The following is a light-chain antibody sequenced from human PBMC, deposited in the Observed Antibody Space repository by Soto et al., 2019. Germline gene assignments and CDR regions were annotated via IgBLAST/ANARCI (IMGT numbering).Light chain of an antibody. CDR1: RRVRDDS. Sequence: EVVLTQSPGTLSLSPGDRATLSCRASRRVRDDSLAWYQQKPGQAPRVLIYGASNRATGIPDRFSGSGSGTDFTLTISRLESEDVAVYYCQQYESTLSLTFGGGTKVEIK. J-gene: IGKJ4*01. CDR3: QQYESTLSLT. CDR2: GAS. V-gene: IGKV3-20*01.